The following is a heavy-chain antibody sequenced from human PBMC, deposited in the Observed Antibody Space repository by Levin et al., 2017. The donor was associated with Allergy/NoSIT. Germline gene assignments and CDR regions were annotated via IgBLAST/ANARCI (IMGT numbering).Heavy chain of an antibody. Sequence: GGSLRLSCAASGFTFSSYAVSWVRLAPGKGLEWVSTVSASGATPYYAASVKGRFTISRDNSKNTLYLQMSSLRVEDTAIYYCAKDRPTVTSRFDCWGQGSLVTVSS. CDR1: GFTFSSYA. CDR3: AKDRPTVTSRFDC. J-gene: IGHJ4*02. CDR2: VSASGATP. V-gene: IGHV3-23*01. D-gene: IGHD4-17*01.